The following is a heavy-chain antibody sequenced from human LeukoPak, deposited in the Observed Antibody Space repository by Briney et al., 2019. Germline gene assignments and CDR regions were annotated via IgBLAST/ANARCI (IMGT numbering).Heavy chain of an antibody. CDR3: AREPGYYEPAVGYY. D-gene: IGHD3-22*01. CDR1: GFIFSSYS. Sequence: PGGSLRLSCAAAGFIFSSYSMNGVRQAPGKGLEWVSSITSSSSYIYYAVSVKGRFTISRDNAKNSLYLQMNSLSAEDTAVYYCAREPGYYEPAVGYYWGQGTLVTVSS. J-gene: IGHJ4*02. V-gene: IGHV3-21*01. CDR2: ITSSSSYI.